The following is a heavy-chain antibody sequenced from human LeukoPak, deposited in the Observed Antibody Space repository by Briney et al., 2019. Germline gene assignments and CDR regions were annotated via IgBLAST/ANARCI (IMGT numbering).Heavy chain of an antibody. J-gene: IGHJ4*02. Sequence: GGSLRLSGAASGFTFSDSYMAWIRQGQGKGLDCVAYIGTTINYADSAKGRFTISRDNAKNSLYLQMNSLRVEDTAVYYCAREPRRGDGYNYDYWGQGVLVTVSS. CDR2: IGTTI. V-gene: IGHV3-11*01. CDR1: GFTFSDSY. D-gene: IGHD5-24*01. CDR3: AREPRRGDGYNYDY.